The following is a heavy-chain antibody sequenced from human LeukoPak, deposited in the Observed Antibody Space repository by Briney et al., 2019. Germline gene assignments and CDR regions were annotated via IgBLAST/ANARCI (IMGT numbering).Heavy chain of an antibody. Sequence: PGGSLRLSCAASGFTFSSYAMSWVRQAPGKGLEWVSAISGSGGSTYYADSVKGRFTISRDNSKNTLYLQMNSLRAEDTAVYYCAKDLLHYGSGSYYLDWGQGTLVTVSS. CDR2: ISGSGGST. J-gene: IGHJ4*02. V-gene: IGHV3-23*01. CDR3: AKDLLHYGSGSYYLD. CDR1: GFTFSSYA. D-gene: IGHD3-10*01.